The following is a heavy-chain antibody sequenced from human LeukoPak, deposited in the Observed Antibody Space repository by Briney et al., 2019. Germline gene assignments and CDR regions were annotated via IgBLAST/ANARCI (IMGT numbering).Heavy chain of an antibody. CDR3: ARTLAPPPDY. CDR1: GFTFSSYA. J-gene: IGHJ4*02. D-gene: IGHD2-21*01. CDR2: ISGSGGST. Sequence: GGSLRLSCAASGFTFSSYAMSWVRQAPGKGLQWVSGISGSGGSTYYADSVKGRFTISRDNSKNTLYLQMNSLRAEDTAVYYCARTLAPPPDYWGQGTLVTVSS. V-gene: IGHV3-23*01.